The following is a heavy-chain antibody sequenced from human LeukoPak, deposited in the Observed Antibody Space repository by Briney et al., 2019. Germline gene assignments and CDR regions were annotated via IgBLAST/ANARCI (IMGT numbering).Heavy chain of an antibody. CDR1: GFTFSSYS. CDR2: ISSSSSYI. V-gene: IGHV3-21*01. D-gene: IGHD3-10*01. CDR3: ARDLTMVRGGVGY. J-gene: IGHJ4*02. Sequence: GSLRLSCAAPGFTFSSYSMNWVRQAPGKELEWVSSISSSSSYIYYADSVKGRFTISRDNAKNSLYLQMNSLRAEDTAVYYCARDLTMVRGGVGYWGQGTLVTVSS.